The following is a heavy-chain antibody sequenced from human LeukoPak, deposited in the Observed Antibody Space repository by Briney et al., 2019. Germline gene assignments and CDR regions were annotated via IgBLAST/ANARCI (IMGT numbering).Heavy chain of an antibody. J-gene: IGHJ4*02. CDR1: GFTFSSYS. V-gene: IGHV3-48*04. D-gene: IGHD4-23*01. CDR3: AKQVATVVTHFDY. CDR2: ISSSSSTI. Sequence: QPGGSLRLSCAASGFTFSSYSMNWVRQAPGKGLEWVSYISSSSSTIYYADSVKGRFTISRDNAKNTLYLQMNSLRAEDTAVYYCAKQVATVVTHFDYWGQGTLVTVSS.